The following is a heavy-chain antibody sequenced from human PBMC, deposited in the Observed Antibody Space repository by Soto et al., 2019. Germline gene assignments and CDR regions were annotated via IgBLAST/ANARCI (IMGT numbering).Heavy chain of an antibody. V-gene: IGHV3-23*01. Sequence: PGGSLRLSCAASGFTFSSYAMSWVRQAPGKGLEWVSAISGSGGSTYYADSVKGRFTISRDNSKNTLYLQMNSLRAEDTAVYYCAPADNSNYLSWFDPWGQGTLVTVSS. CDR2: ISGSGGST. CDR1: GFTFSSYA. D-gene: IGHD4-4*01. CDR3: APADNSNYLSWFDP. J-gene: IGHJ5*02.